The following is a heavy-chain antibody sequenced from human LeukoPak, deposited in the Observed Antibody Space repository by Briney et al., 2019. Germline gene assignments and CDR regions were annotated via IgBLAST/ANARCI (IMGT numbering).Heavy chain of an antibody. Sequence: SETLSLTCTVSGGSISSSSYYWGWIRQPPGKGLEWIGSIYYSGSTYYNPSLKSRVTISVDTSKNQFSLKLSSVTATGTAVYYCAKMYYYDSSGYYPPHYWGQGTLVTVSS. D-gene: IGHD3-22*01. CDR3: AKMYYYDSSGYYPPHY. J-gene: IGHJ4*02. V-gene: IGHV4-39*07. CDR2: IYYSGST. CDR1: GGSISSSSYY.